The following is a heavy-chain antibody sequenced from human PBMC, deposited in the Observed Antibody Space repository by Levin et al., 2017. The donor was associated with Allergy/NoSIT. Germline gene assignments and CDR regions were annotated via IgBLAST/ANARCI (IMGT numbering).Heavy chain of an antibody. CDR2: ISSTSSNI. D-gene: IGHD1-1*01. V-gene: IGHV3-48*01. Sequence: GESLKISCAASGFIFRTYSMNWVRQAPGKGLEWVAYISSTSSNIYYADSVKGRFTISRDNAKNSLYLQMNSLRVEDTAVYYCARGFSTSETGNYWGQGTLVTVSS. J-gene: IGHJ4*02. CDR1: GFIFRTYS. CDR3: ARGFSTSETGNY.